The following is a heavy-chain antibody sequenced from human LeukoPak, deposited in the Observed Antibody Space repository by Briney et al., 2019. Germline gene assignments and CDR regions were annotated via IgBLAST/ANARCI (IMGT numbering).Heavy chain of an antibody. CDR2: VNPNSGGT. CDR3: ARVPTTVTTLGY. CDR1: GYTFTGYY. J-gene: IGHJ4*02. V-gene: IGHV1-2*02. Sequence: GASVKVSCKASGYTFTGYYMHWVRQAPGQGLEWMGWVNPNSGGTNYAQKLQGRVTMTTDTSTSTAYMELRSLRSDDTAMYYCARVPTTVTTLGYWGQGTLVTVSS. D-gene: IGHD4-17*01.